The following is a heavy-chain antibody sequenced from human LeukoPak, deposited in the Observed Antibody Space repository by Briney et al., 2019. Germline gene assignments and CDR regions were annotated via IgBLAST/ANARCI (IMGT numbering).Heavy chain of an antibody. CDR3: ATDLPPRWEPMSYSY. V-gene: IGHV1-24*01. Sequence: GASVKVSCKVSGYTLTELSMHWVRQAPGKGLEWMGGLDPEDGETIYAQKFQGRVTMTEDTSTDTAYMELSSLRSEDTAVYYCATDLPPRWEPMSYSYWGQGTLVTVSS. CDR2: LDPEDGET. J-gene: IGHJ4*02. CDR1: GYTLTELS. D-gene: IGHD1-14*01.